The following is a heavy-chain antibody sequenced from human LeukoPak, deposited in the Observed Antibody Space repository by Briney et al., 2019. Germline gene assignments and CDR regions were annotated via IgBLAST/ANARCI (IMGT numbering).Heavy chain of an antibody. CDR3: AGLYASGSYYGY. CDR2: IYYSGLT. D-gene: IGHD3-10*01. J-gene: IGHJ4*02. Sequence: SETLSLTCTVSGGSVSSSSYYWAWIRQPPGKGLEWIGSIYYSGLTNYSPSLKSRVTISLDTSKNQFSLTLSSVTAADTAVYYCAGLYASGSYYGYWGQGALVTVSS. CDR1: GGSVSSSSYY. V-gene: IGHV4-39*01.